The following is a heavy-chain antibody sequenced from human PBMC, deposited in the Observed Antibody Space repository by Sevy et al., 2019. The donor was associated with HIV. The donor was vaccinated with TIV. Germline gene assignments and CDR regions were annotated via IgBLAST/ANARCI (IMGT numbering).Heavy chain of an antibody. Sequence: GGSLRLSCAASGFSFSGYGMHWVRQAPGKGLEWVAVIWYDATNKEYADSVKGRFTISRDNSKKTLYLQMNSLRAEDTAVYYCARESIGVAGTRYYFNYWGQGTLVTVSS. CDR3: ARESIGVAGTRYYFNY. D-gene: IGHD6-19*01. V-gene: IGHV3-33*01. CDR2: IWYDATNK. CDR1: GFSFSGYG. J-gene: IGHJ4*02.